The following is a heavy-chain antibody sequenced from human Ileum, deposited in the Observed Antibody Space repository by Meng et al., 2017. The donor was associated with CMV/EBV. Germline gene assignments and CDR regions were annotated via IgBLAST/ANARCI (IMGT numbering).Heavy chain of an antibody. J-gene: IGHJ4*02. CDR3: ARDGLSGRYFDY. V-gene: IGHV7-4-1*02. D-gene: IGHD1-26*01. Sequence: CTASGYHFTSNNIIWVRQAPGQGPEWMGWINTNTGNPTYAQGFTGRFVFSLDTSVSTTYLQISSLKAEDTAVYYCARDGLSGRYFDYWGQGTLVTVSS. CDR1: GYHFTSNN. CDR2: INTNTGNP.